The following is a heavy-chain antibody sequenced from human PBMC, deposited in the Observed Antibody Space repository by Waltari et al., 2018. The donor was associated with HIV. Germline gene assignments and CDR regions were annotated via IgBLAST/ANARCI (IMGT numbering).Heavy chain of an antibody. V-gene: IGHV4-4*07. CDR2: IYTSGST. CDR3: ARDRGACSSTSCLYYYYGMDV. Sequence: QVQLQESGPGLVKPSETLSLTCTVSGGSISSYYWSWIRQPAGQGLEWIGRIYTSGSTNYNPSLKSRVTMSVDTSKNQFSLKLSSVTAADTAVYYCARDRGACSSTSCLYYYYGMDVWGQGTTVTVSS. D-gene: IGHD2-2*01. J-gene: IGHJ6*02. CDR1: GGSISSYY.